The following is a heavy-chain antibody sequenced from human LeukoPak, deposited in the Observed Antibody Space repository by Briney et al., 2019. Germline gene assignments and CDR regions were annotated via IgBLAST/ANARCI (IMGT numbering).Heavy chain of an antibody. CDR1: GFTVSSHY. CDR3: ARDRPAGGVGDFDH. J-gene: IGHJ4*02. CDR2: IYTDGST. D-gene: IGHD3-16*01. Sequence: GGSLRLSCVASGFTVSSHYMSWVRQAPGTGLEWVSAIYTDGSTYYAGSVKGRFTISRDNSENTLYLQMNSLRVEDTAVYYCARDRPAGGVGDFDHWGQGTLVTVSS. V-gene: IGHV3-66*01.